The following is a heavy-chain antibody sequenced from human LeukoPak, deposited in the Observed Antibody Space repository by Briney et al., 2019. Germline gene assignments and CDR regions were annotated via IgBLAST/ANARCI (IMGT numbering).Heavy chain of an antibody. CDR3: AGASTLSAYYFDY. D-gene: IGHD2-15*01. V-gene: IGHV3-53*01. CDR2: IYSGGST. CDR1: GFTVSSNY. J-gene: IGHJ4*02. Sequence: GGSPRLSCAASGFTVSSNYMSWVRQAPGKGLEWVSVIYSGGSTYYADSVKGRFTISRDNSKNTLYLQMNSLRAEDTAVYYCAGASTLSAYYFDYWGQGTLVTVPS.